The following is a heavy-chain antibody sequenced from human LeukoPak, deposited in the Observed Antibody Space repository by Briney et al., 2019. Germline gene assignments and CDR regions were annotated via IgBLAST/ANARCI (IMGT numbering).Heavy chain of an antibody. V-gene: IGHV4-31*03. CDR3: ARVPIDEYYFDY. J-gene: IGHJ4*02. D-gene: IGHD2/OR15-2a*01. Sequence: PSQTLSLTCTVSGGSISSGGYYWSWIRQHPGKGLEWIGYIYYSGSTYYNPSLKSRVTISVDTSKNQFSLKLSSVTAADTAVYYCARVPIDEYYFDYWGQGTLVTVSS. CDR1: GGSISSGGYY. CDR2: IYYSGST.